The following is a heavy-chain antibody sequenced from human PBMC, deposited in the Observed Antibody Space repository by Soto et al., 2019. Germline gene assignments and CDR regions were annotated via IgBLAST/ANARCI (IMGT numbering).Heavy chain of an antibody. V-gene: IGHV2-5*02. CDR2: IYWDDDK. Sequence: QITLKESGPTLVKPTQTLTLTCTFSGLSLSTTGVGVGWIRQPPGKALEGLALIYWDDDKRYSPSLKSRLTIPKDTSKNQVVLTMTNMDPVDTATYYCVQSRCGGDCLQSYSSHSYYGLDVWGQGTTVTVSS. D-gene: IGHD2-21*02. J-gene: IGHJ6*02. CDR1: GLSLSTTGVG. CDR3: VQSRCGGDCLQSYSSHSYYGLDV.